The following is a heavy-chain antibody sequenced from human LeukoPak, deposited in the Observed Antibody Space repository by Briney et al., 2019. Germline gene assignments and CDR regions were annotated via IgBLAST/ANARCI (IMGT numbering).Heavy chain of an antibody. CDR3: ARGRLRVTIFGPYNWFDP. CDR2: INHSGST. D-gene: IGHD3-3*01. Sequence: PSETLSLTCAVYGGSISGYYWSWIRQPPGKGLEWIGEINHSGSTNYNPSLKSRVTISVDTSKNQFSLKLSSVTAADTAVYYCARGRLRVTIFGPYNWFDPWGQGTLVTVSS. J-gene: IGHJ5*02. V-gene: IGHV4-34*01. CDR1: GGSISGYY.